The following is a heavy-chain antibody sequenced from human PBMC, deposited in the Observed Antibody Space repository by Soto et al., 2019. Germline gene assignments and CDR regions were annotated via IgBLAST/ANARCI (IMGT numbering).Heavy chain of an antibody. Sequence: ASVKVSCKASGYTFTSYYMHWVRQAPGQGLEWMGIINPSGGSTSYAQKFQGRVTMTRDTSTSTVYMELSSLRSEDAAVYYCARDWVATTVTDYYYRMDVWGQGTTVPVYS. CDR3: ARDWVATTVTDYYYRMDV. D-gene: IGHD4-17*01. CDR1: GYTFTSYY. J-gene: IGHJ6*02. CDR2: INPSGGST. V-gene: IGHV1-46*01.